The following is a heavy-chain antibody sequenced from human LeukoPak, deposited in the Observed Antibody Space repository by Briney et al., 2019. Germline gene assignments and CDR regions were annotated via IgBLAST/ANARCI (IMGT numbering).Heavy chain of an antibody. Sequence: TSETLSLTCTVSGGSISNYHWSWIRQPAGKGLEWIGQIHTSGSTNYNPPLKSRVTMSIDTPENQLSLTIRSVTAADTAVYYCARRDISSGWSFEYWGQGTLVTVPS. CDR1: GGSISNYH. CDR3: ARRDISSGWSFEY. V-gene: IGHV4-4*07. J-gene: IGHJ4*02. CDR2: IHTSGST. D-gene: IGHD6-19*01.